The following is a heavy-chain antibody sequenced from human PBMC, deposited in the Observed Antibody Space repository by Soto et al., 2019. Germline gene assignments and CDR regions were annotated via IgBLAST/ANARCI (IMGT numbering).Heavy chain of an antibody. CDR2: IWYDGSNK. D-gene: IGHD6-19*01. Sequence: QVQLVESGGGVVQPGRSLRLSCAASGFTFSSYGMHWVRQAPGKGLEWVAVIWYDGSNKYYADSVKGRFTISRDNSKNTLYLQMNSLRAEYTAVYYCARQEQWLVFYYYYGMDVWGQGTTVTVSS. J-gene: IGHJ6*02. V-gene: IGHV3-33*01. CDR1: GFTFSSYG. CDR3: ARQEQWLVFYYYYGMDV.